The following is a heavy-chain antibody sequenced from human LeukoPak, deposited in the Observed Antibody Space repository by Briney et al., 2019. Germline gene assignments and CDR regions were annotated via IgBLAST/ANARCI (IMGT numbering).Heavy chain of an antibody. Sequence: PGGSLRLSCVASGFTFSSYAMHWVRQAPGKGLGWVAVISYDGSKKYYADSVKGRFTISRDNSKNTLYLQMNSLRAEDTAVYYCARDIRSIAVAGTLDYWGQGTLVTVSS. CDR1: GFTFSSYA. V-gene: IGHV3-30-3*01. J-gene: IGHJ4*02. CDR3: ARDIRSIAVAGTLDY. D-gene: IGHD6-19*01. CDR2: ISYDGSKK.